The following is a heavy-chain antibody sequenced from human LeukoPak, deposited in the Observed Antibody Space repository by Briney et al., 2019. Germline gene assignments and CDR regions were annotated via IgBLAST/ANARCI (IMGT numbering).Heavy chain of an antibody. CDR3: ARALRSYGPIYFDY. D-gene: IGHD5-18*01. V-gene: IGHV1-2*02. CDR2: INPNSGGT. Sequence: ASVKVSCEASGYTFTGYYMHCVRHAPGQGLEWMGWINPNSGGTNYAQKFQGRVTMSRYTSISTAYMELSRLRSDDTAVYYCARALRSYGPIYFDYWGQGTLVTVSS. CDR1: GYTFTGYY. J-gene: IGHJ4*02.